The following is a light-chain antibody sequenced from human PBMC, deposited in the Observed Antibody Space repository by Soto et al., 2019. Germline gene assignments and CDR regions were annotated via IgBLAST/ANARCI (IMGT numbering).Light chain of an antibody. J-gene: IGKJ1*01. CDR2: GAS. CDR1: QSVSSIY. Sequence: EIVLTQSPGTLSLSPGERATLSCRASQSVSSIYLAWYQQKPGQSHRLLIYGASSRATGIPDRFSVSGSGTDFTLTISRLETEAFAEDYYQPDGSSRWTFGQGTKVEI. V-gene: IGKV3-20*01. CDR3: QPDGSSRWT.